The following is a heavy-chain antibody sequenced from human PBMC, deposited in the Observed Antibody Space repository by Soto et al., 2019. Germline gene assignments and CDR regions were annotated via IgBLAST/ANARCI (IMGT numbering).Heavy chain of an antibody. V-gene: IGHV1-3*01. J-gene: IGHJ6*02. CDR2: INAGNGNT. CDR3: ASSNIVAAPYGMDV. D-gene: IGHD6-13*01. Sequence: QVQLVQSGAEVKKPGASVKVSCKASGYTFTRYAMHWVRQAPGQRLEWMGWINAGNGNTKYSQKFKGRVTITRDTSASTAYMELSSLRSEDTAVYYCASSNIVAAPYGMDVWGQGTTVTVSS. CDR1: GYTFTRYA.